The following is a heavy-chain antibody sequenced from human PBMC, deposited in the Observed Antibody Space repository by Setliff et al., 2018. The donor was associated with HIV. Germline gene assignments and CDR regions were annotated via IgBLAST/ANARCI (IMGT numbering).Heavy chain of an antibody. CDR1: GGSISSGSYY. J-gene: IGHJ4*02. Sequence: SETLSLTCTVSGGSISSGSYYWSWIRQPAGKGLEWIGQIHTTGSTNYNPSLKSRVTISLDTSKNQFSLKLSSVNAADTAVYYCATLKMATIYRDFDYWGQGTLVTVSS. D-gene: IGHD5-12*01. V-gene: IGHV4-61*09. CDR3: ATLKMATIYRDFDY. CDR2: IHTTGST.